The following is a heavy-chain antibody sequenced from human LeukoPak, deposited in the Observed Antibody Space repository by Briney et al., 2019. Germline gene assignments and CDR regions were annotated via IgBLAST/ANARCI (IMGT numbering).Heavy chain of an antibody. CDR3: ARRLPYSSGWYYFDY. CDR2: IYYSGST. V-gene: IGHV4-39*01. D-gene: IGHD6-19*01. J-gene: IGHJ4*02. Sequence: PSETLCLTCAVSGGAISSSSYYWGWIRQPPGRGVEWVGSIYYSGSTYYNPSLKSRVTISVDTSKNQFSLKLSSVTAADTAVYYCARRLPYSSGWYYFDYWGQGTLVTVSS. CDR1: GGAISSSSYY.